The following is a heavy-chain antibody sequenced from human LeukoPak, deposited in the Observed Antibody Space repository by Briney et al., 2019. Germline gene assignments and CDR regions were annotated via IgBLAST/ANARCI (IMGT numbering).Heavy chain of an antibody. V-gene: IGHV3-21*01. CDR3: ARAWGLQECPDY. J-gene: IGHJ4*02. CDR2: ISSSSSYI. Sequence: GGSLRLSCAASGFTFGSYAMSWVRQAPGKGLEWVSSISSSSSYIYYADSVKGRFTISRDNAKNSLYLQMNSLRVEDTAVYYCARAWGLQECPDYWGQGTLVTVSS. D-gene: IGHD4-11*01. CDR1: GFTFGSYA.